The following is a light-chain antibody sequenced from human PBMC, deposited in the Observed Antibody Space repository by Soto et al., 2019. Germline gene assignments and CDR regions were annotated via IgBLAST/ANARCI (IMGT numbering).Light chain of an antibody. V-gene: IGLV2-8*01. Sequence: QSALTQPPSASGSPGQSVTISCTGTSSDVGGYNYVSWYQQYPGKAPKLMIYEVSKRPSGVSDRFSGSKSGNTASLTISGLQADDEADYYCCSYATTTLFGGGTKLTVL. CDR3: CSYATTTL. J-gene: IGLJ2*01. CDR2: EVS. CDR1: SSDVGGYNY.